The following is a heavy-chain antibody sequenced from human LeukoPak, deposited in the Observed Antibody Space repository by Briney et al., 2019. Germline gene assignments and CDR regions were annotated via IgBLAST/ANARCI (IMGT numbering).Heavy chain of an antibody. CDR3: ARGTYYYGSGSSPFDY. V-gene: IGHV3-23*01. Sequence: GGSLRLSCAASGFTFSSYGMSWVRQAPGKGLEWVSAISGSGGSTYYADSVKGRFTISRDNSKNTLYLQMNSLRAEDTAVYYCARGTYYYGSGSSPFDYWGQGTLVTVSS. CDR1: GFTFSSYG. CDR2: ISGSGGST. J-gene: IGHJ4*02. D-gene: IGHD3-10*01.